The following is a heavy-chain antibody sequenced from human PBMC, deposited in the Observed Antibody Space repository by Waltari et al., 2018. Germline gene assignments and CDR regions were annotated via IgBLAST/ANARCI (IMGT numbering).Heavy chain of an antibody. J-gene: IGHJ3*02. D-gene: IGHD3-16*02. CDR2: INHSGST. Sequence: QVQLQQWGAGLLKPSETLPLTCAVYGGSFSGYYWSWIRQPSGKGLEWIGEINHSGSTNYNPSLKSRITIAVDTSKSQFSLKLSSVTAADTAVYYCARDRGLRRLSTFEIWGQGTMVTVSS. CDR3: ARDRGLRRLSTFEI. V-gene: IGHV4-34*01. CDR1: GGSFSGYY.